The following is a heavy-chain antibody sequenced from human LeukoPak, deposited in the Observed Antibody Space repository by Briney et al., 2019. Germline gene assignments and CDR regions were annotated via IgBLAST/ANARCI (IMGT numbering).Heavy chain of an antibody. CDR1: GFTFSNAW. V-gene: IGHV3-15*01. D-gene: IGHD3-16*01. CDR2: IKSKTDGGTT. J-gene: IGHJ3*02. Sequence: GGSLRLSCAASGFTFSNAWMSWVRRAPGRGLEWVGRIKSKTDGGTTDYAAPVKGRFTISRDDSKNTLSLQTNSLKTEDTAVYYCTSRSHMFGGAFDIWGQGTMVTVSS. CDR3: TSRSHMFGGAFDI.